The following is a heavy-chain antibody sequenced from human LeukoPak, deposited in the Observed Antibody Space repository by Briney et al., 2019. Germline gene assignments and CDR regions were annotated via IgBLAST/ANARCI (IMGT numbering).Heavy chain of an antibody. CDR1: GFSFRNYW. D-gene: IGHD3-9*01. V-gene: IGHV3-74*01. CDR2: INSDGSST. Sequence: GGSLRLSCAASGFSFRNYWMNWVRQAPGKGLVWVSRINSDGSSTNYADSVRGRFTISSDNAKNTLYLQMDSLRAEDTAVYYCAKDQGPGYYDILTAMDYWGQGTLVTVSS. CDR3: AKDQGPGYYDILTAMDY. J-gene: IGHJ4*02.